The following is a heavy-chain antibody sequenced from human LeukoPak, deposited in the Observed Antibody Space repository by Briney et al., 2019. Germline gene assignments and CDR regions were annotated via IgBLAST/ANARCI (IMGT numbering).Heavy chain of an antibody. Sequence: PGGSLRLSCAASGFTFSSYAMSWVRQAPGKGLEWVSAISGSGGSIYYADSVKGRFTISRDNAKNSLYLQMNSLRAEDTAVYYCAKDPSIGIVVVEAASFDYWGQGTLVTVAS. J-gene: IGHJ4*02. V-gene: IGHV3-23*01. D-gene: IGHD2-15*01. CDR1: GFTFSSYA. CDR2: ISGSGGSI. CDR3: AKDPSIGIVVVEAASFDY.